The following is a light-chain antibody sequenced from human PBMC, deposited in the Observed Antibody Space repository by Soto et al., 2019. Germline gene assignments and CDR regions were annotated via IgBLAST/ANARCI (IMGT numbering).Light chain of an antibody. CDR2: GAS. J-gene: IGKJ4*01. CDR1: HSVSSN. V-gene: IGKV3-20*01. Sequence: EIVLTQSPATLSVSPGERATLSCRASHSVSSNLAWYQQKPGQAPRPLIYGASSRATGIPDRFSGSGSGTDFTLTISRLEPEDFAVYYCQQYGSSLGATFGGGTKVDI. CDR3: QQYGSSLGAT.